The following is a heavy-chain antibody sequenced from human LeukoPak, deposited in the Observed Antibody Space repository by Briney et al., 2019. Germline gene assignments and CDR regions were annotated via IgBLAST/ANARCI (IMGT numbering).Heavy chain of an antibody. J-gene: IGHJ6*02. CDR3: ARLLRFLEWLSPQDYYYYGMDV. CDR2: IYYSGST. CDR1: GGSFSGYY. D-gene: IGHD3-3*01. Sequence: SETLSLTCAVYGGSFSGYYWSWIRQPPGKGLEWIGYIYYSGSTNYNPSLKSRVTISVDTSKNQFSLKLSSVTAADTAVYYCARLLRFLEWLSPQDYYYYGMDVWGQGTTVTVSS. V-gene: IGHV4-59*01.